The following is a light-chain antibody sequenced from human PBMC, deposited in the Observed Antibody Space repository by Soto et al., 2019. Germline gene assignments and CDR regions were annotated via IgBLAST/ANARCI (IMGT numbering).Light chain of an antibody. Sequence: DMHMTQSPSTLSASIGDGVTITCRASQSISSWLAWYQQKPGKAPKLLIYAASTLHTGVPSRFSGSESGTEFTLTITSLQPEDFATYYCQQVNSYPITFGQGTRLEIK. CDR1: QSISSW. CDR2: AAS. J-gene: IGKJ5*01. CDR3: QQVNSYPIT. V-gene: IGKV1-5*01.